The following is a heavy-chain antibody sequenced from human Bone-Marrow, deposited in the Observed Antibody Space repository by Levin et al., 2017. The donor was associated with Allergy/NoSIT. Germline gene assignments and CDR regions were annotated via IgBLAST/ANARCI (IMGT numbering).Heavy chain of an antibody. CDR2: IDPRDSFT. Sequence: GGSLRLSCKASGSSLSSRWITWVRQMPGRGLEWMARIDPRDSFTNYSPSFQGHVIVSVDKSLNTVFLQWTSLKASDSATYYCARHGAANMWNYFDDWGQGTLVSVSS. CDR1: GSSLSSRW. V-gene: IGHV5-10-1*01. D-gene: IGHD1-26*01. J-gene: IGHJ4*02. CDR3: ARHGAANMWNYFDD.